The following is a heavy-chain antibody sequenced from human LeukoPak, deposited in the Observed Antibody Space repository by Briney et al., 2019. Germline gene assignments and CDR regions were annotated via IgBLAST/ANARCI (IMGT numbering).Heavy chain of an antibody. CDR3: ARAVVTARHWFDP. D-gene: IGHD2-21*02. CDR1: GGSISSSSYY. Sequence: PSETLSLTCTVSGGSISSSSYYWGWIRQPPGKGLEWIGSIYYSGSTYYNPSLKSRVTMSVDTSKNQFSLKLSSVTAADTAVYYCARAVVTARHWFDPWGQGTLVTVSS. V-gene: IGHV4-39*07. CDR2: IYYSGST. J-gene: IGHJ5*02.